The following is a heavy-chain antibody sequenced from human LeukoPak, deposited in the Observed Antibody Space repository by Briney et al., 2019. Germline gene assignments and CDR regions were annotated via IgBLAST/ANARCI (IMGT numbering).Heavy chain of an antibody. J-gene: IGHJ4*02. CDR1: GGSFSGYC. CDR2: INHSGST. D-gene: IGHD6-19*01. Sequence: SETLSLTCAVYGGSFSGYCWSWIRQPPGKGLEWIGEINHSGSTNYNPSLKSRVTISVDTSKNQFSLKLSSVTAADTAVYYCARAVKFSSGWHGGYFDYWGQGTLVTVSS. V-gene: IGHV4-34*01. CDR3: ARAVKFSSGWHGGYFDY.